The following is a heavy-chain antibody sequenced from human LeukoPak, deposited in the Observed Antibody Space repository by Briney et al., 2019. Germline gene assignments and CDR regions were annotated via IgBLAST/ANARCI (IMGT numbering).Heavy chain of an antibody. Sequence: PGGSLRLSCAASGFTFTTYSMNWVRQAPGKGLEWVSSISSSSTYIYYADSVKGRFTISRDNAKNSLYLQMNSLRAEDTAVYYCASSKGVVVPAATRFDSWGQGTLVTVSS. CDR3: ASSKGVVVPAATRFDS. CDR2: ISSSSTYI. J-gene: IGHJ5*01. V-gene: IGHV3-21*01. CDR1: GFTFTTYS. D-gene: IGHD2-2*01.